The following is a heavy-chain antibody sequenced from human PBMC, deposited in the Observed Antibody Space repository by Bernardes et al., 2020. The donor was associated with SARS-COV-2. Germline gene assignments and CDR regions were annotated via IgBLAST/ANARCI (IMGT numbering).Heavy chain of an antibody. J-gene: IGHJ3*02. CDR3: ARSGATVATRNAFDI. V-gene: IGHV3-74*01. D-gene: IGHD5-12*01. Sequence: GGSLRLSCSASGFTFSSHWMHWVRQAPGKGLVWVSRINSDGSTTDYADSVKGRFTISRDNAKNTLYLQMNSLRAEDTAVYYCARSGATVATRNAFDIWGQGTMVTVSS. CDR2: INSDGSTT. CDR1: GFTFSSHW.